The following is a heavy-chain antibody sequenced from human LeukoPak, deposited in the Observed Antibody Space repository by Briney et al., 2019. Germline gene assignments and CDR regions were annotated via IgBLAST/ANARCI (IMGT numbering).Heavy chain of an antibody. V-gene: IGHV4-34*01. CDR2: INHSGST. CDR1: GGSFSGYY. CDR3: ARGGIAAAGPPTYYYYYYMDV. J-gene: IGHJ6*03. Sequence: SETLSLTCAVYGGSFSGYYWSWIRQPPGKGLEWIGEINHSGSTNYNPSLKSRVTISVDTSKNQFSLKLSSVTAADTAVYYCARGGIAAAGPPTYYYYYYMDVWGKGTTVTISS. D-gene: IGHD6-13*01.